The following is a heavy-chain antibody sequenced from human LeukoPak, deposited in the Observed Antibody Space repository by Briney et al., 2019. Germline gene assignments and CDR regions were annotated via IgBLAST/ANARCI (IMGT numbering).Heavy chain of an antibody. J-gene: IGHJ3*02. D-gene: IGHD4-17*01. CDR2: IGTAGDT. Sequence: GGSLRLSCAASGFTFSSYDMHWVRQATGKGLEWVSAIGTAGDTYYPGSVKGRFTISRENAKNSLYLQMNSLRAGDTAAYYCARSIDYGDYDDAFDIWGQGTMVTVSS. V-gene: IGHV3-13*01. CDR1: GFTFSSYD. CDR3: ARSIDYGDYDDAFDI.